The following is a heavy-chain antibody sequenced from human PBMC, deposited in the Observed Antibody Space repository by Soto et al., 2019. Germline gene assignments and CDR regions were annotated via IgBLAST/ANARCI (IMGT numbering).Heavy chain of an antibody. V-gene: IGHV4-59*01. Sequence: PSETLSLTCTVSGGSISSYYWSWIRQPPGKGLEWIGYIYYSGSTNYNPSLKSRVTISVDTSKNQFSLKLSSATAADTAVYYCASGYCSSTSCYNPLDYWGQGTLVTV. J-gene: IGHJ4*02. CDR2: IYYSGST. CDR3: ASGYCSSTSCYNPLDY. D-gene: IGHD2-2*02. CDR1: GGSISSYY.